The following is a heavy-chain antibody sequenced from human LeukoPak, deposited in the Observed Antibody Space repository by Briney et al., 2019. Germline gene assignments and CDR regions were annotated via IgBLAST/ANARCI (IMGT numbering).Heavy chain of an antibody. Sequence: GASVKVSCKASGYTFNTYGIIWVRQAPGQGLEWMGRISAYNGDTTYAQKLQGRVTLTTDASTSTAYMELRSLRSDDTAVYYCARESTGGSLEIDYWGQGTLVTVSS. CDR1: GYTFNTYG. V-gene: IGHV1-18*01. D-gene: IGHD2-8*02. J-gene: IGHJ4*02. CDR2: ISAYNGDT. CDR3: ARESTGGSLEIDY.